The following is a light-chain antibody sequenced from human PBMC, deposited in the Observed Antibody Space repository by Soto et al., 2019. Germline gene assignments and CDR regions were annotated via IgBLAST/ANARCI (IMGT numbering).Light chain of an antibody. CDR3: QQYGSSPWT. CDR1: QSVSSSY. J-gene: IGKJ1*01. Sequence: EIVLTQSPGTLSLSPGERATFSCRASQSVSSSYIAWYQQKRGQAPRRLIYGASSRATGIPDRFSGSGSGTDFTLTISRLEPEDCAVYYCQQYGSSPWTFGQGTKVDIK. V-gene: IGKV3-20*01. CDR2: GAS.